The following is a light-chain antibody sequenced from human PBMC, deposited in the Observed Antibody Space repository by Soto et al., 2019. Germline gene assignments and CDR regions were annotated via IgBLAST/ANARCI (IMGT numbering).Light chain of an antibody. CDR1: SSDVGFYNY. J-gene: IGLJ1*01. CDR3: FSFTTTSTHV. CDR2: EVD. V-gene: IGLV2-14*01. Sequence: QSVLTQPASVSGSPGQSITISCTGTSSDVGFYNYVSWYQQQHPGKAPKLMIYEVDNRPSGVSNRFSGSKSGNTAYLTISGLQVEDEAEYFCFSFTTTSTHVFGTGTKVTVL.